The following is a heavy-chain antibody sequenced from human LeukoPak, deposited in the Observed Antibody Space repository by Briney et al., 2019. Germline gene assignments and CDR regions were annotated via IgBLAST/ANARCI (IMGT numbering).Heavy chain of an antibody. CDR2: MNPNGGNT. Sequence: GASVKVSCKASGYTFTSYDINWVRQATGQGLEWMGWMNPNGGNTGYAQKFQGRVTMTRNTSISTAYMELSSLRSEDTAVYYCARISPSYCSGGSCYSGYWGQGTLVTVSS. V-gene: IGHV1-8*01. CDR1: GYTFTSYD. CDR3: ARISPSYCSGGSCYSGY. J-gene: IGHJ4*02. D-gene: IGHD2-15*01.